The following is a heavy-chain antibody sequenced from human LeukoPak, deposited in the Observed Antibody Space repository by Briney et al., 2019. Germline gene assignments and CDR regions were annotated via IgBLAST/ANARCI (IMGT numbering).Heavy chain of an antibody. D-gene: IGHD4-17*01. V-gene: IGHV1-46*01. CDR1: VYTFTSYS. CDR3: ARGPDMGPKDYGDYFDY. Sequence: ASVKVSCKASVYTFTSYSMHWVRQAPGQGLEWVGILNPSGRSTSYAQKFQGRVTMARDMSTSTVYMELSSLRSEDTAVYYCARGPDMGPKDYGDYFDYWGQGTLVTVSS. J-gene: IGHJ4*02. CDR2: LNPSGRST.